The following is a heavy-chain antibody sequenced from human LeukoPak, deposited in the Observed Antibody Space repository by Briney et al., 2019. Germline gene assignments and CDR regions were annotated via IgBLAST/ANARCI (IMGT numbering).Heavy chain of an antibody. Sequence: GRSLRLSCAASGFTFSSYSMDWVHQAPGKGLEWVSSISSSSSYIYYADSVKGRFTISRDNAKNSLYLQINSLRAEDTAVYYCARDRVFDYWGQGTLVTVSS. J-gene: IGHJ4*02. CDR2: ISSSSSYI. V-gene: IGHV3-21*01. CDR3: ARDRVFDY. CDR1: GFTFSSYS.